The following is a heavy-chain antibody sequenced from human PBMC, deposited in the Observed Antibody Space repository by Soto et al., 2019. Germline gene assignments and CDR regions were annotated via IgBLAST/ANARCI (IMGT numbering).Heavy chain of an antibody. J-gene: IGHJ6*02. CDR3: AKDRNSGYDWYGMDV. CDR1: GFTFSSYG. V-gene: IGHV3-30*18. D-gene: IGHD5-12*01. CDR2: ISYDGSNK. Sequence: GGSLRLSCAASGFTFSSYGMHWVRQAPGKGLEWVAVISYDGSNKYYADSVKGRFTISRDNSKNTLYLQMNSLRAEDTAVYYCAKDRNSGYDWYGMDVWGQGTTVTVSS.